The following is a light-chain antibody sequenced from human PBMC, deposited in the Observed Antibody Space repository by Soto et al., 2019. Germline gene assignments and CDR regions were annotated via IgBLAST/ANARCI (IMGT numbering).Light chain of an antibody. CDR2: EVS. J-gene: IGLJ1*01. Sequence: QSALTQPASVSDSPGQSITISCTGTSSDVGGYNFVSWYQQHPGKAPKLMIYEVSSRPSGVSNRFSGSKSGNTASLTISGLQPEDEADYYCSSYTTSTTVVFGTGTKVTVL. CDR3: SSYTTSTTVV. V-gene: IGLV2-14*03. CDR1: SSDVGGYNF.